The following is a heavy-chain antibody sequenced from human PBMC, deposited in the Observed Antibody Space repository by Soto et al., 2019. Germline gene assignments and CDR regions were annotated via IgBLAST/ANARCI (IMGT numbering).Heavy chain of an antibody. Sequence: QVQLVQSGGEVKKPGASVKVSCNCSDHTFTYYGINWVRRAPGQGLEWMGWISGYNGNTKYAQKFLDRVTMSADTSTRTALMEMRSLTSEDTAVYFCAATGGHYFGLDVWGQGTTVTVSS. CDR2: ISGYNGNT. J-gene: IGHJ6*02. D-gene: IGHD2-8*02. V-gene: IGHV1-18*01. CDR1: DHTFTYYG. CDR3: AATGGHYFGLDV.